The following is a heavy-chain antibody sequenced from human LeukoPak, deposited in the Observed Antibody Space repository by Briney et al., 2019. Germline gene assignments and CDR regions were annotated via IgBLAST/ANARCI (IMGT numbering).Heavy chain of an antibody. Sequence: SETLSLTCTVSGGSIGSSGHYWGCIRQPPGKGLEWNGSLHYSGSTYHNPSLKSRITISADTSNNQFSLKLSSVAAADTAVYYCARHRDGYNRPLDYWGQGTLVTVSS. CDR1: GGSIGSSGHY. J-gene: IGHJ4*02. V-gene: IGHV4-39*01. CDR3: ARHRDGYNRPLDY. D-gene: IGHD5-24*01. CDR2: LHYSGST.